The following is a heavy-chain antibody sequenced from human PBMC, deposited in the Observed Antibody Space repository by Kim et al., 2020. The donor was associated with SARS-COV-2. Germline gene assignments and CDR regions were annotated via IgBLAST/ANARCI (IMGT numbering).Heavy chain of an antibody. CDR2: IYHSGST. D-gene: IGHD6-13*01. J-gene: IGHJ4*02. V-gene: IGHV4-4*02. Sequence: SETLSLTCAVSGGSISSSNWWSWVRQPPGKGLEWIGEIYHSGSTNYNPSLKSRVTISVDKSKNQFSLKLSSVTAADTAVYYCARKPGIAAAPFDYWGQGTLVTVSS. CDR1: GGSISSSNW. CDR3: ARKPGIAAAPFDY.